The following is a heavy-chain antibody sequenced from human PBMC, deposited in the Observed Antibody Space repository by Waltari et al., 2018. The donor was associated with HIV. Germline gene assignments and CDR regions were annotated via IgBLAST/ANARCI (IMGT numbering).Heavy chain of an antibody. CDR2: NNPNSGGT. CDR1: GYTFTGYY. V-gene: IGHV1-2*02. J-gene: IGHJ1*01. D-gene: IGHD3-22*01. Sequence: QVQLVQSGAEVKKPGASVKVSCKASGYTFTGYYMHWVRQAPGQGLEWMGWNNPNSGGTNYAQKFQGRVTMTSDTSISTAYMERSRLRSDDTAVYYCARGPGPMIVEYFQHWGQGTLVTVSS. CDR3: ARGPGPMIVEYFQH.